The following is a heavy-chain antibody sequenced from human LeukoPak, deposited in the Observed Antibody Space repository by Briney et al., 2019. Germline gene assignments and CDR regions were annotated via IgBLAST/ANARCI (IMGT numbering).Heavy chain of an antibody. V-gene: IGHV1-18*01. J-gene: IGHJ4*02. CDR2: VSSYNGNT. CDR1: GYTFTSYG. D-gene: IGHD3-16*01. Sequence: GASVKVSCKASGYTFTSYGITWLRQAPGQGLEWMGWVSSYNGNTNHAQKLQGRVTMTTDTSTSTAYMELRSLRSEDTAVYYCARDNDSRDPPHFDYWGQGTLVTVSS. CDR3: ARDNDSRDPPHFDY.